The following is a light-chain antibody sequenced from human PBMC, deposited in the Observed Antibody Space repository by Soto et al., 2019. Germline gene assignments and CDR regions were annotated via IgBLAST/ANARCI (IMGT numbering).Light chain of an antibody. CDR1: QGISSW. CDR3: QQDDSYPWT. J-gene: IGKJ1*01. Sequence: IDMTQSPSSLSASILDIVTSTFRASQGISSWLAWYQQKPGKAPKLLIYGASTLQSGVPSRFSGSGSGTDFTFTISSLQAEDSATYYCQQDDSYPWTFGQGT. V-gene: IGKV1-12*01. CDR2: GAS.